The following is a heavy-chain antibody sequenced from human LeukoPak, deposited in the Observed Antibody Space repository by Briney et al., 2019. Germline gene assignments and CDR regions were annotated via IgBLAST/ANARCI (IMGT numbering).Heavy chain of an antibody. CDR3: ARRPHYYDSSGSYYFDY. CDR1: GGSISSSSYY. CDR2: IYYSGST. D-gene: IGHD3-22*01. V-gene: IGHV4-39*01. J-gene: IGHJ4*02. Sequence: SETLSLTCTVSGGSISSSSYYWGWIRQPPGQGLEWIGSIYYSGSTYYNPSLKSRVTISVDTSKNQFSLKLSSVTAADTAVYYCARRPHYYDSSGSYYFDYWGQGTLVTVSS.